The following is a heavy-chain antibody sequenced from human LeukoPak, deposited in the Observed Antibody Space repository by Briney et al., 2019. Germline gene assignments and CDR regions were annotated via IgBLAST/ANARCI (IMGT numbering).Heavy chain of an antibody. Sequence: KPSQTLSLTCTVSGYSISSGYYWGWIRQPPGKGLEWIGSIYHSGSTYYNPSLKSRVTISVDTSKNQFSLKLSSVTAADTAVYYCARPIVPPLTYYYYYMDVWGKGTTVTVSS. J-gene: IGHJ6*03. CDR1: GYSISSGYY. D-gene: IGHD2-15*01. CDR3: ARPIVPPLTYYYYYMDV. CDR2: IYHSGST. V-gene: IGHV4-38-2*02.